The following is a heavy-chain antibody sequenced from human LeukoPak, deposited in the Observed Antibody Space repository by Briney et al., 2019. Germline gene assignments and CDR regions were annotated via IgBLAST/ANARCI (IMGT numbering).Heavy chain of an antibody. Sequence: PGGSLRLSCAASGFTFSSYWMNWVRQAPGKGLEWVSSISSSSSYIYYADSVKGRFTISRDNAKNSLYLQMNSLRAEDTAVYYCARTIRGIAARGFDYWGQGTLVTVSS. CDR3: ARTIRGIAARGFDY. V-gene: IGHV3-21*01. J-gene: IGHJ4*02. D-gene: IGHD6-6*01. CDR1: GFTFSSYW. CDR2: ISSSSSYI.